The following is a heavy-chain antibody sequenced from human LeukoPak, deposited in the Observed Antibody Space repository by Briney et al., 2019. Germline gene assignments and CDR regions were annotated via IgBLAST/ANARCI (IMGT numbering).Heavy chain of an antibody. CDR2: INTDGRIT. V-gene: IGHV3-64*02. CDR3: TRDGGSFCDFDY. CDR1: GFSFRYFA. Sequence: GGSLRLSCVGSGFSFRYFAIHWVRQAPGKGLEYVSVINTDGRITYYADSVKGRFTISRDNSKNTVYLQMGSLRGDDMAVYYCTRDGGSFCDFDYWGQGALVTVSS. D-gene: IGHD1-26*01. J-gene: IGHJ4*02.